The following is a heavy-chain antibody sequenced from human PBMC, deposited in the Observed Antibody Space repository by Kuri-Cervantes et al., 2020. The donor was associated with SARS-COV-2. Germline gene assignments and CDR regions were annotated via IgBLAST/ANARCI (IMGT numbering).Heavy chain of an antibody. Sequence: GESLKISCAVSGFTFTSHAMHWVRQAPGKGLEWVALISYDGSNKFYADSVKGRFTISRDNSKNTLYLQMNSLRAEDTAVYYCAGVLWFGDPPDYWGQGTLVTVSS. CDR1: GFTFTSHA. D-gene: IGHD3-10*01. CDR3: AGVLWFGDPPDY. J-gene: IGHJ4*02. CDR2: ISYDGSNK. V-gene: IGHV3-30*03.